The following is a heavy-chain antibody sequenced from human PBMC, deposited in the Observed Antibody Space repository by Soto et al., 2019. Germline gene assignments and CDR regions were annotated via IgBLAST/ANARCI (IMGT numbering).Heavy chain of an antibody. D-gene: IGHD6-19*01. J-gene: IGHJ6*02. CDR2: ISGSGGST. CDR1: GFTFSSYA. V-gene: IGHV3-23*01. CDR3: ASATIAVAYYYYYGMDV. Sequence: GSSLRLSCAASGFTFSSYAMSWVRQAPGKGLEWVSAISGSGGSTYYADSVKGRFTISRDNSKNTLHLQMNNLRAEDTAVYYCASATIAVAYYYYYGMDVWGQGTTVTVSS.